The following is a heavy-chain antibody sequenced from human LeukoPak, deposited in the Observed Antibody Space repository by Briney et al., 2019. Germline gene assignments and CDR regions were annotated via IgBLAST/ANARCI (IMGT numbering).Heavy chain of an antibody. Sequence: GGSLRLSCVASGFSFNGDWMNWVRQAPGKGLEWVANIKPDGSQKYYVDSVKSRFTISRDNAEKSLFLQMNSLRAEDTAVYYCVRDGPAFLDFDYWGQGTLVTVSS. CDR1: GFSFNGDW. CDR2: IKPDGSQK. V-gene: IGHV3-7*01. CDR3: VRDGPAFLDFDY. D-gene: IGHD2-2*01. J-gene: IGHJ4*02.